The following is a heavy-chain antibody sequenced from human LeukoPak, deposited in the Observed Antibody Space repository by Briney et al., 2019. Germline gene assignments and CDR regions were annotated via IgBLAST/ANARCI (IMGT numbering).Heavy chain of an antibody. CDR1: GFPFSSYA. D-gene: IGHD2-2*01. CDR3: ARRLTSSDIYSFDF. V-gene: IGHV3-23*01. Sequence: GGSLRLSCAASGFPFSSYAMSWVRQAPGEGLEWVSGVSASGGGTYYADSVKGRFTISRDNSKNTLYLQMSSLRAEDTAIYYCARRLTSSDIYSFDFWGQGTLVTVSS. CDR2: VSASGGGT. J-gene: IGHJ4*02.